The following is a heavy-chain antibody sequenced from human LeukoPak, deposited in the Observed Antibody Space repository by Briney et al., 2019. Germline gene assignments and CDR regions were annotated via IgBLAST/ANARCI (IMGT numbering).Heavy chain of an antibody. J-gene: IGHJ5*02. CDR2: MNPNSGNT. CDR1: GYTFTSYD. D-gene: IGHD3-10*01. V-gene: IGHV1-8*01. CDR3: AGKRITMVRGVMSWFDP. Sequence: GASVKVSCKASGYTFTSYDINWVRQATGQGLEWMGWMNPNSGNTGYAQKFQGRVTMTRNTSISTAYMELSSLRSEDTAVYYCAGKRITMVRGVMSWFDPWGQGTLVTVSS.